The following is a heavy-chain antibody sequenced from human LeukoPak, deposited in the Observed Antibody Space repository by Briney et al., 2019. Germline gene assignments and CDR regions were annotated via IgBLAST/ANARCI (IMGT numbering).Heavy chain of an antibody. J-gene: IGHJ6*02. Sequence: PSETLSLTCAVSGGSISSSNWWSWVRQPPGKGLEWIGEIYHSGSTNYNPSLKSRVTISVDKSKNQFSLKLSSVTAADTAVYYCARHGRPSYVYGMDVWGQGTTVTVSS. CDR1: GGSISSSNW. CDR2: IYHSGST. CDR3: ARHGRPSYVYGMDV. D-gene: IGHD3-16*01. V-gene: IGHV4-4*02.